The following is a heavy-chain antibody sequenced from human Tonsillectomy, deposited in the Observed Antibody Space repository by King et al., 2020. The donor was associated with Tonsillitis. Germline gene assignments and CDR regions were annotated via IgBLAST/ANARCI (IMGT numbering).Heavy chain of an antibody. CDR1: GASISSYY. D-gene: IGHD3-10*01. CDR2: IYYSGNT. V-gene: IGHV4-59*01. CDR3: ARDVGRQYGSGSFNWFDP. J-gene: IGHJ5*02. Sequence: QLQESGPGLVKPSETLSLTCTVSGASISSYYWSWIRQSPGKGLEWIGYIYYSGNTNYNPSLKSRVTISVDTSKNQFSLRLSSVTAADTAVYYCARDVGRQYGSGSFNWFDPWGQGTLVTVSS.